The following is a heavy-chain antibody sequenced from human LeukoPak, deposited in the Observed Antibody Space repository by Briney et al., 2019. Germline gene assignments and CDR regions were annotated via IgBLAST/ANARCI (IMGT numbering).Heavy chain of an antibody. CDR3: ARALVEPASFDP. D-gene: IGHD1-26*01. CDR2: ICYSGST. Sequence: SETLSLTCAVYGGSFSSYYWSWIRQPPGKGLEWIGYICYSGSTNYNPSLKSRVTISVDTSKNQFSLKLSSVTAADTAVYYCARALVEPASFDPWGQGTLVTVSS. V-gene: IGHV4-59*01. J-gene: IGHJ5*02. CDR1: GGSFSSYY.